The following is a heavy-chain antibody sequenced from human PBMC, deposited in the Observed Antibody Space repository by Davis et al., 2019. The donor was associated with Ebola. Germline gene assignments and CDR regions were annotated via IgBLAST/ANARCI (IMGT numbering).Heavy chain of an antibody. CDR2: IRSRAYGGKT. J-gene: IGHJ6*02. D-gene: IGHD6-6*01. CDR3: ARDLKQPRPSYYDGMGV. Sequence: PGGSLRLSCSTYGFTFGDYAMNWVRQAPGRGLEWVGFIRSRAYGGKTQYAASVKGRFIISRDDSNGVVYLQMSSLKPDDTAVYYCARDLKQPRPSYYDGMGVWGQGTTVTVSS. CDR1: GFTFGDYA. V-gene: IGHV3-49*04.